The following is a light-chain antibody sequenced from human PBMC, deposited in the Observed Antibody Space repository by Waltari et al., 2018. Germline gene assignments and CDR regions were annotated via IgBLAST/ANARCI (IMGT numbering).Light chain of an antibody. J-gene: IGLJ2*01. Sequence: SSELTQDPAVSVALGQTVTITCQGDSLRTYAADWYQQRPGQAPILVLFSTDDRPSGIPDRFSGSSSRDTASLTITDTQAEDEAAYYCSSRDATINAVVFGGGTKLTVL. CDR2: STD. CDR3: SSRDATINAVV. V-gene: IGLV3-19*01. CDR1: SLRTYA.